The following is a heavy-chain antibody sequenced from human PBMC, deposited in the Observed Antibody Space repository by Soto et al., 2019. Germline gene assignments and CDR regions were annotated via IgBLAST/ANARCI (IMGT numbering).Heavy chain of an antibody. V-gene: IGHV3-30-3*01. Sequence: GGSLRLSCAASGFPFSSYAMHWVRQAPGKGLEWVAVISYDGSNKYYADSVKGRFTISRDNSKNTLYLQMNSLRAEDTAVYYCARGRWVAATPKYWGQGKMVSVSS. D-gene: IGHD2-15*01. J-gene: IGHJ4*02. CDR1: GFPFSSYA. CDR2: ISYDGSNK. CDR3: ARGRWVAATPKY.